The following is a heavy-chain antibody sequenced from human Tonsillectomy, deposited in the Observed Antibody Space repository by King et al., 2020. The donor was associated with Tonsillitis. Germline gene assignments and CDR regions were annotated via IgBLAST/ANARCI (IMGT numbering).Heavy chain of an antibody. Sequence: VQLVESGGGLVKPGGSLRLSCAASGFTFSDYYMSWIRQAPGKGLEWVSYISSSGSTIYYADSVKGRFTISRDNAKNSLYLQMNSLRAEDTDVYYCARDQPTAAAAYYYYGMDVWGQGTTVTVSS. V-gene: IGHV3-11*01. J-gene: IGHJ6*02. CDR3: ARDQPTAAAAYYYYGMDV. CDR1: GFTFSDYY. D-gene: IGHD6-13*01. CDR2: ISSSGSTI.